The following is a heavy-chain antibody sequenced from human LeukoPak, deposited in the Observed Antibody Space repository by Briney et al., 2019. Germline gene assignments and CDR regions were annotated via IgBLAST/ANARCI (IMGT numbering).Heavy chain of an antibody. Sequence: ASAKVSCKASGYTFTGYYMHWMRQAPGQGLEWMGRINPNSGGTNYAQKFQGRVTMTRDTSISTAYMELSRLRSDDTAVYYCARAQHIVVVTAILKLFDYWGQGTLVTVSS. CDR3: ARAQHIVVVTAILKLFDY. J-gene: IGHJ4*02. CDR2: INPNSGGT. D-gene: IGHD2-21*02. CDR1: GYTFTGYY. V-gene: IGHV1-2*06.